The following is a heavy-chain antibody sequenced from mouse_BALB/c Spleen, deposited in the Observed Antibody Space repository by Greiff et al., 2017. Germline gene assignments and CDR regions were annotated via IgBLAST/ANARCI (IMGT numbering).Heavy chain of an antibody. CDR2: INPYNDGT. CDR1: GYTFTSYV. CDR3: ARGAYGNPYYAMDY. Sequence: EVQLQQSGPELVKPGASVKMSCKASGYTFTSYVMHWVKQKPGQGLEWIGYINPYNDGTKYNEKFKGKATLTSDKSSSTAYMELSNLTSEDSAVYYCARGAYGNPYYAMDYWGQGTSVTVSS. J-gene: IGHJ4*01. D-gene: IGHD2-10*02. V-gene: IGHV1-14*01.